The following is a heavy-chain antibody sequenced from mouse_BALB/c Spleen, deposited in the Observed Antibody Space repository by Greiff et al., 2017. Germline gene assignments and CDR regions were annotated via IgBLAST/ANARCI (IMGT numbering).Heavy chain of an antibody. V-gene: IGHV2-5-1*01. J-gene: IGHJ4*01. D-gene: IGHD1-2*01. Sequence: QVQLQQSGPSLVQPSQSLSITCTVSGFSLTSYGVHWVRQSPGKGLEWLGVIWRGGSTDYNAAFMSRLSITKDNSKSQVFFKMNSLQADDTAIYYCAKNNYGPFYAMDYWGQGTSVTVSS. CDR1: GFSLTSYG. CDR2: IWRGGST. CDR3: AKNNYGPFYAMDY.